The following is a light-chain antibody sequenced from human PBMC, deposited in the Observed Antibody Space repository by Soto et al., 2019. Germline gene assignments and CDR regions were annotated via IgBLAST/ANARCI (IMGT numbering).Light chain of an antibody. V-gene: IGKV3-20*01. CDR3: QQSYSTPQT. J-gene: IGKJ1*01. CDR1: QSVSSSY. Sequence: EIVLTQSPGTLSLSPGERATLSYRASQSVSSSYLAWYQQKPGQAPRLLIYAASSLQSGVPSRFSGSGSGTDFTLTISSLQPEDFATYYCQQSYSTPQTFGQGTKVDIK. CDR2: AAS.